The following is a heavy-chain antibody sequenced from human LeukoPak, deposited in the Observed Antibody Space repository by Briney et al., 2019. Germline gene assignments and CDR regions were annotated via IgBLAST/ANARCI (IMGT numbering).Heavy chain of an antibody. CDR2: IYSDNT. Sequence: GGSLRLSCTVSGFTVSSNSMSWVRQAPGKGLEWVSFIYSDNTHYSDSVKGRFTISRDNSKNTLYLQMNSLRAEDTAVYYCAKTLFFFDGSSGPFDYWGQGTLVTVSS. D-gene: IGHD1-26*01. CDR3: AKTLFFFDGSSGPFDY. V-gene: IGHV3-66*03. J-gene: IGHJ4*02. CDR1: GFTVSSNS.